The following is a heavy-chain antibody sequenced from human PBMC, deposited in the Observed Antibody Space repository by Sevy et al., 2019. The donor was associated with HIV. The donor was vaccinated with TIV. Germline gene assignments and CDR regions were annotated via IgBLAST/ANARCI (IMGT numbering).Heavy chain of an antibody. CDR2: IRYDGSNK. J-gene: IGHJ6*03. V-gene: IGHV3-30*02. CDR1: GFTFSSYG. CDR3: AKAFGDCGGDCYSVDAYYYYMDV. Sequence: GGSLRLSCEASGFTFSSYGMHWVRQAPGKGLEWVAFIRYDGSNKYYADSVKGRFTISRDNYKNTLYLQMNSLRAEDTGGFYCAKAFGDCGGDCYSVDAYYYYMDVWGKGTTVTVSS. D-gene: IGHD2-21*01.